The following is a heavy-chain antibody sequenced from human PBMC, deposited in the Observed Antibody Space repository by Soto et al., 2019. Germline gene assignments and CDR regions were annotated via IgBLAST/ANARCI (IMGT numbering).Heavy chain of an antibody. CDR2: IKSKTDGGTT. CDR1: GFTFSNAW. CDR3: TTGGSRWTPPFEN. D-gene: IGHD6-13*01. V-gene: IGHV3-15*07. J-gene: IGHJ4*02. Sequence: EVQLVESGGGLVKPGGSLRLSCAASGFTFSNAWMNWVRQAPGKGLEWVGRIKSKTDGGTTDYAAPVKGRFTISRDDSKNSLYLQTNSLKTEYTAVYYCTTGGSRWTPPFENWGQGTLVTVSS.